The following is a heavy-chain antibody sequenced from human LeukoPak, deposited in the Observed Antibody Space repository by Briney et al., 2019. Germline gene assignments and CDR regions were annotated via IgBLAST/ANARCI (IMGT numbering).Heavy chain of an antibody. CDR3: ARVLGIAAAGTHNWFDP. D-gene: IGHD6-13*01. Sequence: GSLRLSCAASGFTFSSYSMNWVRQAPGKGLEWVSYISSSSSTIYYADSVEGRFTISRDNAKNSLYLQMNSLRAEDTAVYYCARVLGIAAAGTHNWFDPWGQGTLVTVSS. V-gene: IGHV3-48*04. J-gene: IGHJ5*02. CDR1: GFTFSSYS. CDR2: ISSSSSTI.